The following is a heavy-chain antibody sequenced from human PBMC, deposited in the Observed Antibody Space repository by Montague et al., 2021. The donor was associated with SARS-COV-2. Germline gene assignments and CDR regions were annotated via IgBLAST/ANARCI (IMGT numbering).Heavy chain of an antibody. J-gene: IGHJ3*01. V-gene: IGHV4-34*01. CDR1: GGSFSDYY. Sequence: SETLSLTCAVYGGSFSDYYWTWIRQPPGKGLEWIGEINHSGSSNYNPSLKHRVTISVAKSKNQVSLTLTSVTAADTATYYCARAKVTIFAVIIMLPAAGSIDVWGQGTTVTVSS. D-gene: IGHD3-3*01. CDR2: INHSGSS. CDR3: ARAKVTIFAVIIMLPAAGSIDV.